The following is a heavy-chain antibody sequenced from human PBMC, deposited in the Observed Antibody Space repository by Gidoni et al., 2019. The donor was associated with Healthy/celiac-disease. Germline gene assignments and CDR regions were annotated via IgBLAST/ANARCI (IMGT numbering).Heavy chain of an antibody. CDR1: GFTFRSYS. CDR3: ARSAFGSGYLFDY. V-gene: IGHV3-21*06. J-gene: IGHJ4*02. D-gene: IGHD3-22*01. CDR2: ISSSSSYI. Sequence: EVQLVESGGGLVKPGGSLRLPCPASGFTFRSYSMNWVRQAPGKGLEWVSSISSSSSYIYYADSVKGRFTISRDNAKNSLYLQMNSLRAEDTAVYYCARSAFGSGYLFDYWGQGTLVTVSS.